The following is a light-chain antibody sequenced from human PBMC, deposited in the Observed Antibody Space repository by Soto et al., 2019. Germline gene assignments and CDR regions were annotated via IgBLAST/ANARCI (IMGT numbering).Light chain of an antibody. V-gene: IGKV1-5*03. CDR2: KAS. CDR3: KQYNSYST. J-gene: IGKJ1*01. CDR1: QYISTW. Sequence: DIQMTQSPSTLSASVGDRVTITCRASQYISTWLAWYQQKPGKAPKLLISKASSLESGVPSRFSGSGSGTEFTLTISSLQPDDFATYYCKQYNSYSTFGQGTKVEVK.